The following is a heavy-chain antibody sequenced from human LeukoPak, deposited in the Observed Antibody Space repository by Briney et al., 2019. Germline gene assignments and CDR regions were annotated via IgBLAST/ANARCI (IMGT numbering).Heavy chain of an antibody. CDR1: GFSFSTYS. J-gene: IGHJ4*02. CDR2: IYNSVSKT. V-gene: IGHV3-23*05. D-gene: IGHD6-19*01. CDR3: SKDVVPDSGWDLDY. Sequence: PGGSLRLSCTASGFSFSTYSMTWVRQGPGKGLEWVSSIYNSVSKTFYADSVKGRFTISRDNSKNTLYLQMNSLTAEDTAIYYCSKDVVPDSGWDLDYWGQGTLVTVSS.